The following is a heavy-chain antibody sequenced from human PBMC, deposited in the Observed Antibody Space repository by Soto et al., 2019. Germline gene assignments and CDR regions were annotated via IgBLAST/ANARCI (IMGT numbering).Heavy chain of an antibody. D-gene: IGHD5-18*01. V-gene: IGHV4-34*01. CDR3: ARFLPGYSYGYYYGMDV. CDR2: INHSGST. J-gene: IGHJ6*02. CDR1: GGSFSGYY. Sequence: SETLSLTCAVYGGSFSGYYWSWIRQPPGKGLEWIGEINHSGSTNYNPSLKIRVTISVDTSKNQFSLKLSSVTAADTAVYYCARFLPGYSYGYYYGMDVWGQGTTVTVSS.